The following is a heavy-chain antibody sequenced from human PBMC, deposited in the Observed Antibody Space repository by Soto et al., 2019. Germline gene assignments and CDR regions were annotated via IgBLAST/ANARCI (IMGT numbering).Heavy chain of an antibody. Sequence: GSLRLSCAASGFTFSSYAMNWVRQAPGKGLEWVSAISGSGGSTDYADSVKGRFTISRDNSKNTLYLQMNSLRAEDTAVYYCAKDLSPSSGTPARPYLDLWGQGTPVTVSS. CDR3: AKDLSPSSGTPARPYLDL. D-gene: IGHD1-26*01. CDR1: GFTFSSYA. CDR2: ISGSGGST. V-gene: IGHV3-23*01. J-gene: IGHJ4*02.